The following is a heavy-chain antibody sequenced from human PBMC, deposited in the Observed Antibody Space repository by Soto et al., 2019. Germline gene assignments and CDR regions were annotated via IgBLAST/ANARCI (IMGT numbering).Heavy chain of an antibody. Sequence: EVQLVESGGGLVKPGGSLRLSCAASGSTFSTYSMTGVRQAPGRGLEWVSSIIRSSSNMYYADSVKGRFTISRDNAKNSLYPQMNSLSAEDTAVYYCAREGVQHGSGPYYYYGMDVWGQGTTVTVSS. CDR3: AREGVQHGSGPYYYYGMDV. CDR2: IIRSSSNM. CDR1: GSTFSTYS. J-gene: IGHJ6*02. V-gene: IGHV3-21*01. D-gene: IGHD3-10*01.